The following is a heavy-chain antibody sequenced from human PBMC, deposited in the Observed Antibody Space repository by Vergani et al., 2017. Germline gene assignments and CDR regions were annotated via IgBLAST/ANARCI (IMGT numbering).Heavy chain of an antibody. CDR3: ARVDYGILTGYRS. D-gene: IGHD3-9*01. J-gene: IGHJ5*02. CDR1: GYIFSNYY. CDR2: INPSGGHT. Sequence: QVQVVQSGADVKTSGASVKVSCKTSGYIFSNYYMHWVRQAPGQGLEWMGIINPSGGHTNYAQKFQGRVTMTRDTSTSAVYMELSSLRSEDTAIYYCARVDYGILTGYRSWGQGTLVAVSA. V-gene: IGHV1-46*03.